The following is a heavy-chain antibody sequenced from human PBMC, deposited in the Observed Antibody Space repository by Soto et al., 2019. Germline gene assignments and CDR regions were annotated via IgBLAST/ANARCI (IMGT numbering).Heavy chain of an antibody. J-gene: IGHJ6*02. V-gene: IGHV4-59*08. CDR3: ARHSKKPGDFDYYYGMDV. Sequence: QVQLQESGPGLVKPSETLSLTCTLSGGSISPYYWSWIRQPPGKGLEWIGNIYYRGNTNYNPSLESRVTISLDTSKFQCSLKLTSVTAADTAVYYCARHSKKPGDFDYYYGMDVWGHGTMVTVS. CDR1: GGSISPYY. CDR2: IYYRGNT. D-gene: IGHD7-27*01.